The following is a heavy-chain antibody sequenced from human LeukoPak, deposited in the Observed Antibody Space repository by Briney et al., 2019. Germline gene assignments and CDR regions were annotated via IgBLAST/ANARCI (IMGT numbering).Heavy chain of an antibody. V-gene: IGHV4-39*02. J-gene: IGHJ4*02. D-gene: IGHD3-16*01. Sequence: PSETLSLTCTVSDDSIRSSSYFWGWIRQPPGKGLEWIGSIYYSGITYYNPSLKSRVTISVDTSKNHFSLNLSSVTAADTAIYYCERRPLLRETSGHYFHYWGQGTLVTVSS. CDR3: ERRPLLRETSGHYFHY. CDR1: DDSIRSSSYF. CDR2: IYYSGIT.